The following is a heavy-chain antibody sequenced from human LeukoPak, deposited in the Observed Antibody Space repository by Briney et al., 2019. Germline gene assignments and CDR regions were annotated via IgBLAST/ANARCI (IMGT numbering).Heavy chain of an antibody. J-gene: IGHJ5*02. Sequence: VQPGRSLRLSCTGSGFTFGDSEMSWVRQAPGKGLEWVGFIRSKAYGGTAEYAASVKGRFTISRDNSKNTLYLQMNSLRAEDTAVYYCAKDSRGNLDPWGQGTLVTVSS. CDR3: AKDSRGNLDP. V-gene: IGHV3-49*04. CDR2: IRSKAYGGTA. CDR1: GFTFGDSE. D-gene: IGHD1-14*01.